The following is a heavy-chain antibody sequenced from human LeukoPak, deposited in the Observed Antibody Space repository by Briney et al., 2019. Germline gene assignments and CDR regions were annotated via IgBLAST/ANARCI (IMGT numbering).Heavy chain of an antibody. J-gene: IGHJ4*02. V-gene: IGHV3-21*01. CDR3: AREVRGGYCSSTSCYTS. Sequence: GGSLRLSCAASGFTFSSYSMNWVRQAPGKGLEWVSSISSSSSYIYYADSVEGRFTISRDNAKNSLYLQMNSLRAEDTAVYYCAREVRGGYCSSTSCYTSWGQGTLVTVSS. CDR2: ISSSSSYI. D-gene: IGHD2-2*02. CDR1: GFTFSSYS.